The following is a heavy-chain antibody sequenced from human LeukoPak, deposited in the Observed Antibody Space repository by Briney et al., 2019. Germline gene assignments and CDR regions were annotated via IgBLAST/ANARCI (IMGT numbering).Heavy chain of an antibody. D-gene: IGHD2-15*01. V-gene: IGHV1-2*06. J-gene: IGHJ5*02. CDR2: INPNSGGT. CDR3: ARDLRVCSGGSCFLFGFDP. Sequence: GASVKVSCKASGYTFTGYYMHWLRQAPGQGLEWMGRINPNSGGTNYAQKFQGRVTITRDTSISTAYMELSRLRSDDTAVYYCARDLRVCSGGSCFLFGFDPWGQGTLVTVSS. CDR1: GYTFTGYY.